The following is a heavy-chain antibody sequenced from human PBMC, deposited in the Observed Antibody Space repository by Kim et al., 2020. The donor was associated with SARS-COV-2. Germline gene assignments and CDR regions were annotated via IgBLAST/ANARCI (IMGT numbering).Heavy chain of an antibody. CDR1: GGSFSGYY. Sequence: SETLSLTCAVYGGSFSGYYWSWIRQPPGKGLEWIGEINHSGSTNYNPSLKSRVTISVDTSKNQFSLKLSSVTAADTAVYYCASEFSGTETYPKRGEYWGQGTPVTVSS. V-gene: IGHV4-34*01. J-gene: IGHJ4*02. CDR2: INHSGST. D-gene: IGHD3-16*01. CDR3: ASEFSGTETYPKRGEY.